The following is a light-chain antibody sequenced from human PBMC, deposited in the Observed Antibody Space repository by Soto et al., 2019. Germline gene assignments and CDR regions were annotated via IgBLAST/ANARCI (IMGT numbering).Light chain of an antibody. CDR3: KPRGGT. V-gene: IGKV3-11*01. CDR2: DAS. J-gene: IGKJ1*01. CDR1: QSVSSY. Sequence: EIVLTQSPATLSLSPGERATLSCRASQSVSSYLAWYQQKPGQAPRLLIYDASNRATGIPARFSGSGSGTDFTLTISILEPEDFAVYYCKPRGGTFGQGTKVEIK.